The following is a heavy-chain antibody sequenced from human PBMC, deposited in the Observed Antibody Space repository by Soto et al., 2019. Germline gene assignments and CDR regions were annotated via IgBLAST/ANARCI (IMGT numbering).Heavy chain of an antibody. J-gene: IGHJ4*02. V-gene: IGHV4-34*01. CDR2: IARRGTT. D-gene: IGHD3-10*01. CDR1: GGSSIGFY. Sequence: QVQLQQWGAGLLKPSETLSLACAVYGGSSIGFYWSWIRQSPGKGLEWIAEIARRGTTSYNPSLQSRVSISVDTSKNQFSLELSSVTAADTAVYFCARGYGSGSYWVYWGQGTLVTVSS. CDR3: ARGYGSGSYWVY.